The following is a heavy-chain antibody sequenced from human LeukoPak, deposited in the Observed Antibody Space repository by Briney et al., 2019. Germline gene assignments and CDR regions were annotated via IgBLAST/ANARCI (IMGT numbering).Heavy chain of an antibody. CDR2: IIPSLGIA. V-gene: IGHV1-69*04. CDR3: ARGDGYSTNFDY. CDR1: GYAFTNYA. D-gene: IGHD5-24*01. Sequence: SVKVSCKASGYAFTNYAISWVRQAPGQGLEWMGRIIPSLGIANYAQKFQGRVTITADKSTSTAYMELSSLRSEDTAVYYCARGDGYSTNFDYWGQGTLVTVSS. J-gene: IGHJ4*02.